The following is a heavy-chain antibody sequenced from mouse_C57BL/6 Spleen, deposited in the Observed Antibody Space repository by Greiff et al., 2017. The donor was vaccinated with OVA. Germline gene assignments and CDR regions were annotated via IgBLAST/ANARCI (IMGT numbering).Heavy chain of an antibody. CDR3: AGRGSGYFDY. CDR2: ISSGSSTI. V-gene: IGHV5-17*01. D-gene: IGHD3-2*02. CDR1: GFTFSDYG. J-gene: IGHJ2*01. Sequence: EVQVVESGGGLVKPGGSLKLSCAASGFTFSDYGMHWFRQAPEQGLEWVAYISSGSSTIYYADTVKGRFTISRDNAKNTLCLQMTSVRSEDTAMYYCAGRGSGYFDYWGQGTTLTVSS.